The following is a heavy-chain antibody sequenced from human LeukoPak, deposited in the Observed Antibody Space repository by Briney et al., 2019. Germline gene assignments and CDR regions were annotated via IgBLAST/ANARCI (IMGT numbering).Heavy chain of an antibody. V-gene: IGHV1-2*02. J-gene: IGHJ4*02. CDR3: EKDDY. CDR2: INPSNGDT. CDR1: GFIFTPYY. Sequence: GASVKVSCKASGFIFTPYYIHWVRQAPGQGLEWMGWINPSNGDTNYAQKFQGRVTMTRDTSASTAYMEMSRLRSDDTAVYYCEKDDYWGQGTLVTVSS.